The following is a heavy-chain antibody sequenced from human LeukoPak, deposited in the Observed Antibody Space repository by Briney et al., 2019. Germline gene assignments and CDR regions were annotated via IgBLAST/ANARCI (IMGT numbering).Heavy chain of an antibody. J-gene: IGHJ4*02. V-gene: IGHV4-4*07. D-gene: IGHD5-18*01. CDR3: ARGGYTYGLDY. CDR1: GGSGSSDS. CDR2: IYTSGST. Sequence: PSETLSLTCTVSGGSGSSDSWSWIRQPPGQGLEWIGRIYTSGSTNYSPSLKSRVTISVDKSKNQFSLKLNSVTAADTAIYYCARGGYTYGLDYWGQGTLVTVSS.